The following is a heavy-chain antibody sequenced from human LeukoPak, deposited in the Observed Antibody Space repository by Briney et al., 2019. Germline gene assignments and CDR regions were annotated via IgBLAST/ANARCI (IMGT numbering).Heavy chain of an antibody. CDR1: GFTFSSYA. D-gene: IGHD1-7*01. CDR3: AKRELDAFDI. J-gene: IGHJ3*02. Sequence: PGGSPRLSCAASGFTFSSYALSWVRQAPGKGLEWVSAISGSGGSTYYADSVKGRFTISRDNSKNTLYLQMNSLRAEDTAVYYCAKRELDAFDIWGQGTMVTVSS. CDR2: ISGSGGST. V-gene: IGHV3-23*01.